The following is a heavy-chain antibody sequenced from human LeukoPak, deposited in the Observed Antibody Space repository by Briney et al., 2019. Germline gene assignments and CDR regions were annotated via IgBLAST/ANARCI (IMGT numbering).Heavy chain of an antibody. CDR3: AKDRTPLNYYGSGRFDY. Sequence: GGSLRLSCAASGFTFSSYGMSWVRQAPGKGLEWVSAISGSGGSTYYADSVKGRFTISRDNSKNTLYLQMNSLRAEDTAVYYCAKDRTPLNYYGSGRFDYWGQGTLVTVSS. D-gene: IGHD3-10*01. CDR1: GFTFSSYG. CDR2: ISGSGGST. J-gene: IGHJ4*02. V-gene: IGHV3-23*01.